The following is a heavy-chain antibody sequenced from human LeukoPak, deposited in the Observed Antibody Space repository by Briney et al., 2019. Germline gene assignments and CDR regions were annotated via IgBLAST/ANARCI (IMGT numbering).Heavy chain of an antibody. CDR1: GYSISSGYY. D-gene: IGHD6-6*01. J-gene: IGHJ4*02. Sequence: PSETLSLTCAVSGYSISSGYYWGWIRQPPGKGLEWIGSITSSGNTYYSPSLKSRVTISIDTSKNQFSLKLNSVTAADTAVYYCARDMIPSRPRQGVGYSDYWGQGTLVTVSS. V-gene: IGHV4-38-2*02. CDR3: ARDMIPSRPRQGVGYSDY. CDR2: ITSSGNT.